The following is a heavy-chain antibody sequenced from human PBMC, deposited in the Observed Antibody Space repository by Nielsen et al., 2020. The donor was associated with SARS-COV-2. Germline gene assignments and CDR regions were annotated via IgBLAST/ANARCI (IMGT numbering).Heavy chain of an antibody. D-gene: IGHD6-13*01. CDR3: AKGSPPGYSSSWYSGAFDI. CDR2: ISWNSGSI. J-gene: IGHJ6*04. V-gene: IGHV3-9*01. Sequence: WIRQPPGKGLEWVSGISWNSGSIGYADSVKGRFTISRDNAKNSLYLQMNSLRAEDTALYYCAKGSPPGYSSSWYSGAFDIWGKGTTVTVSS.